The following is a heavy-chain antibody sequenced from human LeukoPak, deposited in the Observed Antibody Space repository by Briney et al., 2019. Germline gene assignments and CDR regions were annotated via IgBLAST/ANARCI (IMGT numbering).Heavy chain of an antibody. V-gene: IGHV4-61*01. D-gene: IGHD3-22*01. Sequence: SETLSLTCTVSGGSVSSGSYYWSWIRQPPGKGLEWIGYIYYSGSTNYNPSLKSRVTISVDTSKNQFSLKLSSVTAADTAVYYCARYYYGSSGPKAAYYFDYWGQGTLVTVSS. CDR1: GGSVSSGSYY. J-gene: IGHJ4*02. CDR2: IYYSGST. CDR3: ARYYYGSSGPKAAYYFDY.